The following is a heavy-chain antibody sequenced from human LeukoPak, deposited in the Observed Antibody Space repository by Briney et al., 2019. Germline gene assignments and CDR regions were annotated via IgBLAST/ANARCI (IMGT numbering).Heavy chain of an antibody. D-gene: IGHD2-2*01. Sequence: ETLSLTCAVYGGSFSGYYWSWIRQPPGKGLEWVSVIYSGGSTYYADSVKGRFTISRDNSKNTLYLQMNSLRAEDTAVYYCALGDIVVVPGTEGDYWGQGTLVTVSS. CDR3: ALGDIVVVPGTEGDY. V-gene: IGHV3-53*01. CDR1: GGSFSGYY. J-gene: IGHJ4*02. CDR2: IYSGGST.